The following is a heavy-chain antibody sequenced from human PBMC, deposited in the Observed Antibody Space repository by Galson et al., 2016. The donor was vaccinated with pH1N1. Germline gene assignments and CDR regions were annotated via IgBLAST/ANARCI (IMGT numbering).Heavy chain of an antibody. J-gene: IGHJ6*02. Sequence: SVKVSCKASGGTFSNYVISWVRQAPGQGLEWMGGIIPIFGTTDYAQKFQGRVTITADKTTSTGYMELTSLRSEATAVYFCASDSKGYYGSGTTIQDHFYYCMDVGGQGTTVTVSS. D-gene: IGHD3-10*01. V-gene: IGHV1-69*06. CDR3: ASDSKGYYGSGTTIQDHFYYCMDV. CDR1: GGTFSNYV. CDR2: IIPIFGTT.